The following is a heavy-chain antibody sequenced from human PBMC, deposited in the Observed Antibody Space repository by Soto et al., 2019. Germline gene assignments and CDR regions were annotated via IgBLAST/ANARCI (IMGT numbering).Heavy chain of an antibody. D-gene: IGHD2-15*01. Sequence: PGGSLRLSCAASGFTFSSFAMSWVRQAPGKGLEWVSIISGSGDTTYSADSVKGRFTLSRDNSKNTVYLQMNSLRAEDTAVYYCAKEGYCSGGTCYRTFDFWGQGTLVTVSS. V-gene: IGHV3-23*01. CDR2: ISGSGDTT. CDR3: AKEGYCSGGTCYRTFDF. CDR1: GFTFSSFA. J-gene: IGHJ4*02.